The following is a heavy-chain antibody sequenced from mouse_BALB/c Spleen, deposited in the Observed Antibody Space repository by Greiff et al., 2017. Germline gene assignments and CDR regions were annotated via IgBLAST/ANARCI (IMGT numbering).Heavy chain of an antibody. CDR3: ARGNGWFAY. CDR1: GFTFSDYG. Sequence: EVKLVESGGGLVQPGGSRKLSCAASGFTFSDYGMAWVRQAPGKGPEWVAFISNLAYSIYYADTVTGRFTIARENAKNTLYLEMSSLRSEDTAMYYCARGNGWFAYWGQGTLVTVSA. CDR2: ISNLAYSI. V-gene: IGHV5-15*02. J-gene: IGHJ3*01.